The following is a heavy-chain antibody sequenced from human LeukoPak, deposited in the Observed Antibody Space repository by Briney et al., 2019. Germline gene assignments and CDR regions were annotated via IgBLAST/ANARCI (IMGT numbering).Heavy chain of an antibody. J-gene: IGHJ6*03. CDR1: GFTFSSSA. V-gene: IGHV3-23*01. CDR3: AKSNSAGTVRYYYMDV. Sequence: GGSLRLSCAASGFTFSSSAMSWVRQTPGKGLEWVSGISGGGGSAYYADSVKGRFTISRDNSKNTLYLQMNSLRAEDTAVYYCAKSNSAGTVRYYYMDVWGKGTTVTVSS. D-gene: IGHD6-19*01. CDR2: ISGGGGSA.